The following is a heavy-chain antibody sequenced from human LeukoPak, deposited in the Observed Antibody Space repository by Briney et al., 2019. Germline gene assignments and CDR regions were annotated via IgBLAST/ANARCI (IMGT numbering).Heavy chain of an antibody. CDR1: GYTFSSYD. V-gene: IGHV1-8*01. D-gene: IGHD5-18*01. J-gene: IGHJ4*02. Sequence: ASVRVSSTASGYTFSSYDITWGRHAPGQGLEWMGWSNANSGNTDYAQKFQGRVTMTRNTSISTAYMELSSLRSEDTAVYYCARGGGYIYDHWGQGTLVTVSS. CDR2: SNANSGNT. CDR3: ARGGGYIYDH.